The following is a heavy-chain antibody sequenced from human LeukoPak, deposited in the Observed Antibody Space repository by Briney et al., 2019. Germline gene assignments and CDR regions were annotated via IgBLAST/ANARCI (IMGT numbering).Heavy chain of an antibody. V-gene: IGHV4-31*03. J-gene: IGHJ4*02. Sequence: SETLSLTCTVSGGSISGGGYYWSWIRQHPGKGLEWIGYIYYSGSTYYNPSLKSRVTISVDTSKNQFSLKLSSVTAADTAVYYCARFTHTGRAFDYWGQGTLVTVSS. CDR3: ARFTHTGRAFDY. D-gene: IGHD4-17*01. CDR1: GGSISGGGYY. CDR2: IYYSGST.